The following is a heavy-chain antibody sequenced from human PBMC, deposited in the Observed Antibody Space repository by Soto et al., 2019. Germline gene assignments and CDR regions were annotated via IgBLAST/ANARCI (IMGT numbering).Heavy chain of an antibody. CDR2: ISAHDGNT. D-gene: IGHD4-17*01. CDR3: ARGRYGDY. J-gene: IGHJ4*01. Sequence: QAHLVQSVPEVKKPGASVKVSCKGSGYIFTSYGIAWVRQEPGQGLEWMGWISAHDGNTECAEKFQGRVTVTRDTSTSTANLELRSLRSDDTALYCCARGRYGDYWGHGALVTVSS. V-gene: IGHV1-18*01. CDR1: GYIFTSYG.